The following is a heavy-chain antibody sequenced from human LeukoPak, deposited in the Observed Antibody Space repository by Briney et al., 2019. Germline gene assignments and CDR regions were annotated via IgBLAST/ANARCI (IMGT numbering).Heavy chain of an antibody. Sequence: PSETLSLTCTVSGGSISSYYWTWIRQPPGKGLEWIGYIYYSGSTNYNPSLKSRVTISLDTSKNHFSLKLSSVTAADTAVYYCAKDGGGYCSSTSCYMGYWGQGTLVTVSS. CDR3: AKDGGGYCSSTSCYMGY. J-gene: IGHJ4*02. V-gene: IGHV4-59*01. CDR1: GGSISSYY. D-gene: IGHD2-2*03. CDR2: IYYSGST.